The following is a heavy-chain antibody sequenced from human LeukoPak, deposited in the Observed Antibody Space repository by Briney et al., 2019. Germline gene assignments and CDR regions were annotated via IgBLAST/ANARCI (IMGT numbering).Heavy chain of an antibody. Sequence: PGESLRLSCAASGFTFTTYWMSWVRQAPGKGLEWVANINQDESEKYFVDSVKGRFTISRDNAKNSLYLQMNSLRVEDTAVYYCAKVAKYYYGSETYYFFEHWGQGTPVTASS. CDR1: GFTFTTYW. D-gene: IGHD3-10*01. CDR3: AKVAKYYYGSETYYFFEH. V-gene: IGHV3-7*01. J-gene: IGHJ4*02. CDR2: INQDESEK.